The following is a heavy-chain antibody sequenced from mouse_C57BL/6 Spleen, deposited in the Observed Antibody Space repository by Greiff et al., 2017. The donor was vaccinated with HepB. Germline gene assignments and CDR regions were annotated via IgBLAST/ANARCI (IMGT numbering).Heavy chain of an antibody. CDR1: GFTFSSYA. J-gene: IGHJ1*03. D-gene: IGHD1-1*01. CDR2: ISDGGSYT. CDR3: AREGGDYYYGSGYFDG. V-gene: IGHV5-4*01. Sequence: DVQLVESGGGLVKPGGSLKLSCAASGFTFSSYAMSWVRQTPEKRLEWVATISDGGSYTYYPDNVKGRFTLSRDNAKNNLYLQMSHLKSEDTAMYDCAREGGDYYYGSGYFDGWGTGTTVTVSS.